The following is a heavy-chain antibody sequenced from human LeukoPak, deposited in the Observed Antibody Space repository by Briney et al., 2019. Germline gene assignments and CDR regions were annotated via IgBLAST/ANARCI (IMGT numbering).Heavy chain of an antibody. CDR3: ARQRQLERLAFGKEGSAFDY. CDR2: ISSISHYI. D-gene: IGHD1-1*01. V-gene: IGHV3-21*01. Sequence: GGSLRLSCAASGITFSTYTMTWVRQAPGKGLGWVSSISSISHYIYYAASVKGRFTISRDNTKNSLYLQMNRLRAEDTAVYYCARQRQLERLAFGKEGSAFDYWGQGTLVTVSS. CDR1: GITFSTYT. J-gene: IGHJ4*02.